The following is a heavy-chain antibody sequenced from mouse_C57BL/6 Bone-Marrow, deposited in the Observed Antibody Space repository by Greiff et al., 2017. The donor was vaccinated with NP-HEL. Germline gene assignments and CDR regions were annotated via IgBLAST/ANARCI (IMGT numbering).Heavy chain of an antibody. CDR1: GYTFTNYW. CDR3: ARYYGSSYVGYAMDY. CDR2: IYPGGGYT. Sequence: QVQLQQSGAELVRPGTSVKMSCKASGYTFTNYWIGWAKQRPGHGLEWIGDIYPGGGYTNYNENVKGKATLTADKSSSTAYMQFSSLTSEDSAIDYCARYYGSSYVGYAMDYWGQGTSVTVSS. J-gene: IGHJ4*01. V-gene: IGHV1-63*01. D-gene: IGHD1-1*01.